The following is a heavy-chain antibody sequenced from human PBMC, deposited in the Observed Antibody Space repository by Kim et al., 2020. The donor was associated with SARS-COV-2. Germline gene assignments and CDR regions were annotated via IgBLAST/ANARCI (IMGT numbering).Heavy chain of an antibody. V-gene: IGHV3-30*04. CDR3: ARGHSEHYWYFDL. Sequence: GGSLRLSCAASGFTFSSYAMHWVRQAPGKGLEWVAVISYDGSNKYYVDSVKGRFTISRDNSKNTLYPQMNSLRAEDTAVYYCARGHSEHYWYFDLWGRGTLVTVSS. CDR1: GFTFSSYA. J-gene: IGHJ2*01. CDR2: ISYDGSNK.